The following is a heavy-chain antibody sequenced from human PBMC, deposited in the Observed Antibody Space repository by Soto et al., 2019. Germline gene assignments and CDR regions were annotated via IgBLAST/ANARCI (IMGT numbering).Heavy chain of an antibody. CDR3: AKTAPGRWLQLSSDY. V-gene: IGHV3-30*18. J-gene: IGHJ4*02. D-gene: IGHD5-12*01. Sequence: QVQLVESGGGVVQPGRSLRLSCAASGFTFSSYGMHWVRQAPGKGLEWVAVISYDGSNKYYADSVKGRFTISRDNSKNTLYLQMNSLRAEDTAVYYCAKTAPGRWLQLSSDYWGQGTLVTVSS. CDR1: GFTFSSYG. CDR2: ISYDGSNK.